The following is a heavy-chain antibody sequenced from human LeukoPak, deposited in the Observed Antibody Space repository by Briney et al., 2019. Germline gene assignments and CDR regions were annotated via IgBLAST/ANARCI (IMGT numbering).Heavy chain of an antibody. D-gene: IGHD3-3*01. CDR1: GFTFSSYG. V-gene: IGHV3-30*02. Sequence: GGSLRLSCAASGFTFSSYGMHWVRQAPGKGLEWVAFIRYDGSNKYYADSVKGRFTISRDNSEDTLFLQMNSLRGEDTAVYYCVKGSSAYRPYYFDYWGPGTLVTVSS. CDR2: IRYDGSNK. J-gene: IGHJ4*02. CDR3: VKGSSAYRPYYFDY.